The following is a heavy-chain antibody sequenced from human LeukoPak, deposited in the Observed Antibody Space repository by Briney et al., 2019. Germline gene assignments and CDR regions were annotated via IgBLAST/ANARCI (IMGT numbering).Heavy chain of an antibody. Sequence: ASVKVSCKVSGYTLTELSMHWVRQAPGKGLEWMGGFDPEDGETIYAQKFQGRVTMTEDTSTDTAYMELSSLRSEDTAVYYCARTTEDCSRTSCYQYWFDPWGQGTLVTVSS. CDR2: FDPEDGET. J-gene: IGHJ5*02. V-gene: IGHV1-24*01. CDR3: ARTTEDCSRTSCYQYWFDP. CDR1: GYTLTELS. D-gene: IGHD2-2*01.